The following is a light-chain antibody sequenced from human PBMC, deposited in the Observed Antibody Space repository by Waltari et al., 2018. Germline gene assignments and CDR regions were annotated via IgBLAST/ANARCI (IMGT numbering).Light chain of an antibody. J-gene: IGKJ2*01. CDR2: WAS. CDR1: QSVLYSSNNKNY. V-gene: IGKV4-1*01. Sequence: DIVMTQSPDSLAVSLGERATINCQSSQSVLYSSNNKNYLAWYQQKPGQPPKRLIYWASTRESGVPDRFSGSGSGTEFTLTISSLQAEDVAVYYCQQYYSTSMYTFGQGTKLEIK. CDR3: QQYYSTSMYT.